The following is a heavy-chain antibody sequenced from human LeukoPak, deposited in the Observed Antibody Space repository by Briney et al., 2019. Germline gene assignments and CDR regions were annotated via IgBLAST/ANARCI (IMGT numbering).Heavy chain of an antibody. D-gene: IGHD7-27*01. CDR2: ISYDGSNK. J-gene: IGHJ4*02. CDR3: AKDFLTGDDY. Sequence: GGSLRLSCAASGLTFSSYGMHWVRQAPGKGLEWVAVISYDGSNKYYADSVKGRFTISRDNSKNTLYLQMNSLRAEDTAVYYCAKDFLTGDDYWGQGTLVTVSS. CDR1: GLTFSSYG. V-gene: IGHV3-30*18.